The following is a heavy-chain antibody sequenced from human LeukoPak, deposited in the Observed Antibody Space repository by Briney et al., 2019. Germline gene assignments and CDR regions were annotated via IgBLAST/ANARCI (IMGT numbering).Heavy chain of an antibody. V-gene: IGHV1-69*05. Sequence: SVKLSCKASGGTVSSYAISWVRQAPGQGLEWMGGIIPIFGTANYAQKFQGRVTITTDASTGAAYMELSSLRSEDTAVYYCARGHSYCGGGSCLPPLWAFDIWGQGTMVTVSS. J-gene: IGHJ3*02. D-gene: IGHD2-15*01. CDR3: ARGHSYCGGGSCLPPLWAFDI. CDR2: IIPIFGTA. CDR1: GGTVSSYA.